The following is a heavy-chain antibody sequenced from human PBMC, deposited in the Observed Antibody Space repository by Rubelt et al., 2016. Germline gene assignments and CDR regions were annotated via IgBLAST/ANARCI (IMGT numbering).Heavy chain of an antibody. CDR3: ARDYGE. CDR1: GFTFSSYA. CDR2: IKEDGTST. Sequence: VHLVESGGGVVQPGRSLRLSCAVSGFTFSSYAMSWVRRAPGRGLEWVANIKEDGTSTYYLDSVKGRFTVSRDNAKNSMYLQMGNLRVEETAVYYCARDYGEWGQGILVTVSS. V-gene: IGHV3-7*03. J-gene: IGHJ4*02. D-gene: IGHD4-17*01.